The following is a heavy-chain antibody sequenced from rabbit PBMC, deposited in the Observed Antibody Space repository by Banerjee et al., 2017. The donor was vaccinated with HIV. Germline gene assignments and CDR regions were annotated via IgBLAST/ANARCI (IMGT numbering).Heavy chain of an antibody. J-gene: IGHJ3*01. V-gene: IGHV1S40*01. Sequence: QSLEESGGDLVKPGASLTLTCTASGFSFSSSYYMCWVRQAPGKGLEWIACIYVVSSGNTYYASWAKGRFTISKTSSTTVTLQMTSLTAADTATYFCARGYDGDDDYVYGIWDARLDLWGPGTLVT. CDR1: GFSFSSSYY. CDR3: ARGYDGDDDYVYGIWDARLDL. D-gene: IGHD6-1*01. CDR2: IYVVSSGNT.